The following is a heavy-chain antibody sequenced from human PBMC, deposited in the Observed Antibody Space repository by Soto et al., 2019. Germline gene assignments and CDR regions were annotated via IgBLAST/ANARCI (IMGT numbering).Heavy chain of an antibody. Sequence: HVQLVQSEAEVKKPGASVKVSCKASGYVFTSYGLSWVRQAPGQGLEWMAWISPYDGNTHYAQNLQGRVTVTTDPSTSTPYMELRSLRADDTAVYFCARDDRAAAAGTTYYFDYWGQGTLVTVSS. D-gene: IGHD6-13*01. V-gene: IGHV1-18*01. CDR3: ARDDRAAAAGTTYYFDY. J-gene: IGHJ4*02. CDR2: ISPYDGNT. CDR1: GYVFTSYG.